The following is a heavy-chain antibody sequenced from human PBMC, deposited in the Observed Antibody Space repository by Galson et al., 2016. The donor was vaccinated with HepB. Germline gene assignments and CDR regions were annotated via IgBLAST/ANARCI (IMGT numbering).Heavy chain of an antibody. Sequence: SETLSLTCTVSDGSINNHYWNWIRQAPGKGLEWIGYVYYSGSTNYNPSLKSRVTISIDKSKNQFSLKLRSVTAADSAVYYCARSSGSINGFFDYWGQGALVTVSA. CDR1: DGSINNHY. CDR2: VYYSGST. J-gene: IGHJ4*02. D-gene: IGHD1-26*01. CDR3: ARSSGSINGFFDY. V-gene: IGHV4-59*11.